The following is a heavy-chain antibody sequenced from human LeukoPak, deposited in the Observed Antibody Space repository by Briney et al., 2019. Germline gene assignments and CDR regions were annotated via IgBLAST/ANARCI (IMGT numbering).Heavy chain of an antibody. CDR3: ARDAQRGFDYSNSLQY. V-gene: IGHV3-33*01. CDR2: IWSDGTNK. CDR1: GFTFSHFA. D-gene: IGHD4-11*01. J-gene: IGHJ4*02. Sequence: GGSLRLSCAAAGFTFSHFAMHWVRQAPGKGLEWVAVIWSDGTNKYYAASVKGRFTISRDDSDKTVYLQMNSLRPEDTGVYYCARDAQRGFDYSNSLQYWGQGTPVTVST.